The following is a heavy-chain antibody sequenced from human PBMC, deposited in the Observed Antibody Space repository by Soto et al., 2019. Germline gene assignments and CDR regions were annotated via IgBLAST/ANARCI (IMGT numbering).Heavy chain of an antibody. D-gene: IGHD3-10*01. V-gene: IGHV2-5*02. CDR2: IYWDDDN. J-gene: IGHJ5*02. CDR3: AHYVSASPAGWFDP. CDR1: GFSLSTSGEA. Sequence: QITLKESGPALVKPTQTLTLTCTFSGFSLSTSGEAVGWIRQPPGEALEWLALIYWDDDNRYNPTLKTRLTITTDTSKNLEGLTLTIRAPVDTAAYYCAHYVSASPAGWFDPWGQGILVTVSS.